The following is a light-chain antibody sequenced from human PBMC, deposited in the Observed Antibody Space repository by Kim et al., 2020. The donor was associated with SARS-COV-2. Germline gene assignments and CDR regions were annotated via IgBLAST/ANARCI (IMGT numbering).Light chain of an antibody. J-gene: IGLJ3*02. CDR1: TNNVGNQG. CDR2: RNN. CDR3: SAWDTSLNGWV. V-gene: IGLV10-54*01. Sequence: QAGLTQSPSVSKGLRQTATLTCTGNTNNVGNQGAAWLQHHQGHPPKLLSYRNNNRPSGISERLSASRSGNTASLTITGLQPEDEADYYCSAWDTSLNGWVFGGGTQLTVL.